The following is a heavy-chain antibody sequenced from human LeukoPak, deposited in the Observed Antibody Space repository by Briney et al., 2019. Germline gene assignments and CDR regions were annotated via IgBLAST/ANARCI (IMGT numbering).Heavy chain of an antibody. V-gene: IGHV4-34*01. CDR2: INHSGST. J-gene: IGHJ4*02. CDR3: ARSQQRPFYYGSGIFDY. D-gene: IGHD3-10*01. Sequence: PSETLSLTCAVYGGSFSVYYWSWIRQPPGKGLEWIGEINHSGSTNYNPSLKSRVTISVDTSKNQFSLKLSSVTAADTAAYYCARSQQRPFYYGSGIFDYWGQGTLVTVSS. CDR1: GGSFSVYY.